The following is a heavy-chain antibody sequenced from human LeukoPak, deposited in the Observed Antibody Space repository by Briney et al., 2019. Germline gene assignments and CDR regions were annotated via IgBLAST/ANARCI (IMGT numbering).Heavy chain of an antibody. Sequence: GGSLRLYCAASGFTFSDYHMSWIRQAPGKGLEWVSYISNSGNTIYYVDSVKGRFTISRDNAKNFLYLQMNSLRAEDTAVYFCARGRATKNSDYWGQGTLVTVSS. J-gene: IGHJ4*02. D-gene: IGHD1-26*01. CDR3: ARGRATKNSDY. CDR1: GFTFSDYH. CDR2: ISNSGNTI. V-gene: IGHV3-11*01.